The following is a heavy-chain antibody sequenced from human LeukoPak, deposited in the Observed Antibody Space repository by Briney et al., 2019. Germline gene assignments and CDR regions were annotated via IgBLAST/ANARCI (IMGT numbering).Heavy chain of an antibody. CDR1: GFTFSRYA. CDR2: ISYDGSNK. Sequence: GRSLRLSCAASGFTFSRYAMHWVRQAPGKGLEWVTFISYDGSNKYCADSVRGRFTISRDNSKNTLYLQMNSLRAEDTAVYYCAKGIRKVDWFDPWGQGTLVTVSS. CDR3: AKGIRKVDWFDP. V-gene: IGHV3-30-3*01. J-gene: IGHJ5*02.